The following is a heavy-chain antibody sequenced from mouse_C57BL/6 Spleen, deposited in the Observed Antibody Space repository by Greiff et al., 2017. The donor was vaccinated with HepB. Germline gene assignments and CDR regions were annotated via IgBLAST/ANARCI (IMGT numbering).Heavy chain of an antibody. CDR3: ASIYDGYFDY. CDR2: IYPGSGNT. J-gene: IGHJ2*01. CDR1: GYTFTDYY. Sequence: QVQLKQSGAELVRPGASVKLSCKASGYTFTDYYINWVKQRPGQGLEWIARIYPGSGNTYYNEKFKGKATLTAEKSSSTAYMQLSSLTSEDSAVYFCASIYDGYFDYWGQGTTLTVSS. D-gene: IGHD2-3*01. V-gene: IGHV1-76*01.